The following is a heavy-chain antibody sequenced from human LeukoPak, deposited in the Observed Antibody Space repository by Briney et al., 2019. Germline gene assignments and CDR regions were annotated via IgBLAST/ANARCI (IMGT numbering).Heavy chain of an antibody. J-gene: IGHJ1*01. CDR3: ATMANYYDSSGYYYFHFQH. CDR2: FDPEDGET. Sequence: GASVKVSCKVSGYTLTELSMHWVRQAPGKGLEWMGGFDPEDGETIYAQKFQGRVTMTEDTSTDTAYMELSSMRSEDTAVYYCATMANYYDSSGYYYFHFQHWGQGTLVTVSS. D-gene: IGHD3-22*01. CDR1: GYTLTELS. V-gene: IGHV1-24*01.